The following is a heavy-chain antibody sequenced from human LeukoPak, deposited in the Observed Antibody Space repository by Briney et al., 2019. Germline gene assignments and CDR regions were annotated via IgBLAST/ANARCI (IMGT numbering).Heavy chain of an antibody. V-gene: IGHV3-30*18. CDR1: GFTFSSYG. CDR3: AKGGKSIVATINYYYGMDV. CDR2: ISYDGSNK. D-gene: IGHD5-12*01. Sequence: WRSLRLSCAASGFTFSSYGMHWVRQAPGKGLEWVAVISYDGSNKYYADSVKGRFTISRDNSKNTLYLQMNSLSAEDTAVYYCAKGGKSIVATINYYYGMDVWGQGTTVTVSS. J-gene: IGHJ6*02.